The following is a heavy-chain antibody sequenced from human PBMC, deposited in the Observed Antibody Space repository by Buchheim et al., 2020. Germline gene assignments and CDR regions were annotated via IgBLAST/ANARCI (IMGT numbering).Heavy chain of an antibody. V-gene: IGHV3-30*18. J-gene: IGHJ4*02. CDR1: GFTFSSYG. Sequence: QVQLVESGGGVVQPGRSLRLSCAASGFTFSSYGMHWVRQAPGKGLEWVAVISYDGSNKYYADSVKGRFTISRDNSKNTLYLQMNSLRAEDTAVYYCAKEGNYVKSFDYWGQGTL. CDR2: ISYDGSNK. CDR3: AKEGNYVKSFDY. D-gene: IGHD1-7*01.